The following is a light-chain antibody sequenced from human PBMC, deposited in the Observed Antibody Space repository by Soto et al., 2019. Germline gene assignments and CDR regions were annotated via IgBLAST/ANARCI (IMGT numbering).Light chain of an antibody. Sequence: QSVLTQPPSASGTPGQRVTISCSGSSSNIGSNTVNWYQQLPGTAPKLLISTNDQRPSGVPDRFSGSKSGTSASLAISGLLSDDESDYYCASWDDSLHAVVFGGGTQLTVL. CDR1: SSNIGSNT. CDR3: ASWDDSLHAVV. CDR2: TND. J-gene: IGLJ2*01. V-gene: IGLV1-44*01.